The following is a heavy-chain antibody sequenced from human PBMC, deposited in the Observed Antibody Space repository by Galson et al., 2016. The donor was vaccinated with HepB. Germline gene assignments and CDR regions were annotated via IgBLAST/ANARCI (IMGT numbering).Heavy chain of an antibody. Sequence: SVKVSCKVYGGTLSRYAISWLRQAPGQGLEWMGGIIPFVGTPPYGQKFQGRVRIFADESTTTAYMELTGLRVDDTAVYYCAREGNCAGYRCFRFDYWGQGTLVTVSS. CDR2: IIPFVGTP. V-gene: IGHV1-69*13. CDR1: GGTLSRYA. CDR3: AREGNCAGYRCFRFDY. J-gene: IGHJ4*02. D-gene: IGHD2-15*01.